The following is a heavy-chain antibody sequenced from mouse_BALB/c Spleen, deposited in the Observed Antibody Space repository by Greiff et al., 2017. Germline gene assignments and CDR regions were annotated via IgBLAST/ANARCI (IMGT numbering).Heavy chain of an antibody. CDR1: GYAFTNYL. V-gene: IGHV1-54*01. D-gene: IGHD1-1*01. CDR2: INPGSGGT. Sequence: VKLQQSGAELVRPGTSVKVSCKASGYAFTNYLIEWVKQRPGQGLEWIGVINPGSGGTNYNEKFKGKATLTADKSSSTAYMQLSSLTSDDSAVYFCARDYYGSSHYYAMDYWGQGTSVTVSS. CDR3: ARDYYGSSHYYAMDY. J-gene: IGHJ4*01.